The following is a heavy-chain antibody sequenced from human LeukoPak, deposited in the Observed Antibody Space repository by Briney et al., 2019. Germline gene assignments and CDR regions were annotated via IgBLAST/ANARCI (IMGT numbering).Heavy chain of an antibody. CDR3: VKDPRDTYGTNWFVS. D-gene: IGHD2-21*01. Sequence: PGGSLRLSCAASGFTFSTSAMHWVRQTPGKGLQWVSQISGTGGATWYAGFARDRFTISRDNSKKTLYLQMSGLRVEDTAMYYCVKDPRDTYGTNWFVSWGQGTLLIVSS. CDR1: GFTFSTSA. J-gene: IGHJ5*01. CDR2: ISGTGGAT. V-gene: IGHV3-23*01.